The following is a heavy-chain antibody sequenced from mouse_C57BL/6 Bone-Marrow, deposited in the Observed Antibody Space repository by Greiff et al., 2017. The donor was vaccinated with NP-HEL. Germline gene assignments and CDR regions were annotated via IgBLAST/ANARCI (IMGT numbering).Heavy chain of an antibody. Sequence: VQLQQSGAELVKPGASVKLSCKASGYTFTSYWMHWVKQRPGQGLEWIGMIHPNSGSTNYNEKFKSKATLTVDKSSSTAYMQLSSLTSEDSAVYYCARHGSSCYWDFDVWGTGTTVTVSS. CDR2: IHPNSGST. D-gene: IGHD1-1*01. CDR3: ARHGSSCYWDFDV. CDR1: GYTFTSYW. V-gene: IGHV1-64*01. J-gene: IGHJ1*03.